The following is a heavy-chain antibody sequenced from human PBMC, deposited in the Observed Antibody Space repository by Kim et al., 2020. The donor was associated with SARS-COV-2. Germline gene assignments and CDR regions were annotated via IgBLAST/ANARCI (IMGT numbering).Heavy chain of an antibody. CDR1: GLTFSNCA. CDR3: AKDSPTNYYGSGSLRWFDP. J-gene: IGHJ5*02. Sequence: GGSLRLSCVVSGLTFSNCAMSWVRQAPGKGLEWVSAISGSGADTYYADSVKGRFTISRDNSRNTLYLQMNGLRVEDTAVYYCAKDSPTNYYGSGSLRWFDPWGQGTLVTVYS. D-gene: IGHD3-10*01. V-gene: IGHV3-23*01. CDR2: ISGSGADT.